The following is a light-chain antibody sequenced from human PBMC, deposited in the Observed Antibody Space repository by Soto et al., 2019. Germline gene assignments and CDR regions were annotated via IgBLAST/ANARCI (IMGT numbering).Light chain of an antibody. J-gene: IGLJ1*01. CDR3: LSYTGSSARI. CDR1: SSDVGGYDY. V-gene: IGLV2-14*01. CDR2: EVF. Sequence: QSALTQPASVSGSPGQSITISCTGTSSDVGGYDYVSWYQQNPGKAPKLMIYEVFNRPSGVSGRFSGSKSGNTASLTISGLQAEDAGDYYCLSYTGSSARIFGTGTKLTVL.